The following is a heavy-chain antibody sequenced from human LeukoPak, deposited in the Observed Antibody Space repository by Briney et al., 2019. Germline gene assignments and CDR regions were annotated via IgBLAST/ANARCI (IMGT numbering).Heavy chain of an antibody. CDR1: GYTFTSYY. J-gene: IGHJ5*02. CDR2: ISPNSGGT. CDR3: ARVSSPLQYNWFDP. V-gene: IGHV1-2*06. Sequence: GASVKVSCKASGYTFTSYYMHWVRQAPGQGLEWMGRISPNSGGTNYAQKFQGRVTMTRDTSISTAYMEVSRLRSDDTAVYYCARVSSPLQYNWFDPWGQGTLITVSS. D-gene: IGHD1-14*01.